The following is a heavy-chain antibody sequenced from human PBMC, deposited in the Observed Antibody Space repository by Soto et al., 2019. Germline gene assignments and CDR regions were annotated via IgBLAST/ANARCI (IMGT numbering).Heavy chain of an antibody. V-gene: IGHV1-2*02. CDR1: GYSFSDFY. Sequence: HVQLVQSGAEVKKPGASVKVSCKASGYSFSDFYIHWVRQAPGQGLEWMGWLNPNSGDTNYAQSFQGRVTMTRDTSISTAYMALRSLRSDDAAVYYCAIDVSEFVWGSHRFEGVNWFDPWGQGSLVAVSS. CDR2: LNPNSGDT. CDR3: AIDVSEFVWGSHRFEGVNWFDP. D-gene: IGHD3-16*02. J-gene: IGHJ5*02.